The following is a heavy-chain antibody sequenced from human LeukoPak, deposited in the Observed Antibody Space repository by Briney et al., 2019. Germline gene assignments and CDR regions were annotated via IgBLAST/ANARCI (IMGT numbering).Heavy chain of an antibody. CDR3: ARGVSSGWDSLDY. CDR1: GGSISSYY. Sequence: SETLSLTCTVSGGSISSYYWNWIRQPPGKGLEWIGYIYYSGSTNYNPSLKSRVTISVDTSKNQFSLKLSSVTAADPAVYYCARGVSSGWDSLDYWGQGTLVTVSS. CDR2: IYYSGST. J-gene: IGHJ4*02. D-gene: IGHD6-19*01. V-gene: IGHV4-59*01.